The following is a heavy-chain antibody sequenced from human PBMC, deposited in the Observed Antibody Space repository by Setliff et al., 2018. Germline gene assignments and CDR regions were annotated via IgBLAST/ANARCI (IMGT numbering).Heavy chain of an antibody. CDR3: ARDSTDYYDSSGYYYGPRDNDAFDI. J-gene: IGHJ3*02. CDR2: ISSSSSYI. D-gene: IGHD3-22*01. V-gene: IGHV3-21*01. Sequence: PGGSLRLSCAASGFTFSSYSMNWVRQAPGKGLEWVSSISSSSSYIYYADSVKGRFTISRDNAKNSLYLQMNSLRAEDTAVYYCARDSTDYYDSSGYYYGPRDNDAFDIWGQGTKVTVSS. CDR1: GFTFSSYS.